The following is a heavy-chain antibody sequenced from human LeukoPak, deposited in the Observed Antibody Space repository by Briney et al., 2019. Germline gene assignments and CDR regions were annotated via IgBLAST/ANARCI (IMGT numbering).Heavy chain of an antibody. J-gene: IGHJ4*02. D-gene: IGHD2-8*01. CDR1: GFTFSSYS. V-gene: IGHV3-48*01. CDR2: ISSSSTI. Sequence: GGSLRLSCAASGFTFSSYSMNWVRQAPGKGLEWVSYISSSSTIYYADSVKGRFTISRDNAKNSLYLQMNSLRAEDTAVYYCARDGDGVCDYWGQGTLVTVSS. CDR3: ARDGDGVCDY.